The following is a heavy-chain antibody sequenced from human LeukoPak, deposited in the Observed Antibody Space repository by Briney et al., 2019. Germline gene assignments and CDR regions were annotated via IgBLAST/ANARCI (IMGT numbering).Heavy chain of an antibody. CDR1: GYTFTDYY. CDR2: INPNDGDT. Sequence: ASLKLSCKASGYTFTDYYMPWVRQAPRQRFEWMGWINPNDGDTNYAQKFQGRVTMTRDTSISTAHMEVSRLRSDDTAVYYCARANFLYCSSTTCLFDYWGQGTLVTVSS. V-gene: IGHV1-2*02. J-gene: IGHJ4*02. D-gene: IGHD2-2*01. CDR3: ARANFLYCSSTTCLFDY.